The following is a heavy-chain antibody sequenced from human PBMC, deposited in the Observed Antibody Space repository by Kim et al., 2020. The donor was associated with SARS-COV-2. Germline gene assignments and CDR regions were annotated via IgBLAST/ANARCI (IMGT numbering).Heavy chain of an antibody. D-gene: IGHD2-2*01. CDR1: GFTFSSYA. Sequence: GGSLRLSCAASGFTFSSYAMSWVRQAPGKGLEWVSAISGSGGSTYYADSVKGRFTISRDNSKNTLYLQMNSLRAEDTAVYYCAKDDCSSTSCYAGHSGYDFAYWGQGTLVTVSS. CDR3: AKDDCSSTSCYAGHSGYDFAY. V-gene: IGHV3-23*01. J-gene: IGHJ4*02. CDR2: ISGSGGST.